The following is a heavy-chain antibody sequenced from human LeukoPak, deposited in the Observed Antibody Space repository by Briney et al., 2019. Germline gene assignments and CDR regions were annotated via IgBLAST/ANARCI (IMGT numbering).Heavy chain of an antibody. CDR3: VRGFSGVVGDY. Sequence: SETLSLTCAVYGGSLSDYYWSWIRQHPGEGLEWIGEIKPGGITNYNPSVKSRVTISADTSKNQLFLNVNSATAADTAVYYCVRGFSGVVGDYWGQGTLVTVSS. CDR2: IKPGGIT. V-gene: IGHV4-34*01. D-gene: IGHD3-10*01. CDR1: GGSLSDYY. J-gene: IGHJ4*02.